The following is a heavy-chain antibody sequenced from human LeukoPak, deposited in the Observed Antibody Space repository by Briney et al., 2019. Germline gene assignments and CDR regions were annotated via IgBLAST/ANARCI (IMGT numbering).Heavy chain of an antibody. Sequence: SETLSLTCTVSGGSISSYYWSWIRQPPGKGLECIGYIYYSGNTNSNPSLNSRVTISVDTSKNQFSLKLSSVTAADTAVYYCARRGSGASLEYYFDLWGRGTLVTDSS. D-gene: IGHD1-14*01. J-gene: IGHJ2*01. CDR2: IYYSGNT. CDR3: ARRGSGASLEYYFDL. CDR1: GGSISSYY. V-gene: IGHV4-59*08.